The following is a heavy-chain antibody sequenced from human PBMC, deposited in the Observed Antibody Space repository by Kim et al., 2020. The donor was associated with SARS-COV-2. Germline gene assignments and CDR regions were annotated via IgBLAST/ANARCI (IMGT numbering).Heavy chain of an antibody. Sequence: GGSLRLSCAASGFTFSGSAMHWVRQASGKGLEWVGRIRSKANSYATAYAASVKGRFTISRDDSKNTAYLQMNSLKTEDTAVYYCTRPYYYGSGSPIDIWGQGTMVTVSS. CDR1: GFTFSGSA. CDR3: TRPYYYGSGSPIDI. V-gene: IGHV3-73*01. D-gene: IGHD3-10*01. CDR2: IRSKANSYAT. J-gene: IGHJ3*02.